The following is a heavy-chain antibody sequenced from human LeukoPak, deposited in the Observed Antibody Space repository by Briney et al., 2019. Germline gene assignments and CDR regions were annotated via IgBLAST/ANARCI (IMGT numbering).Heavy chain of an antibody. CDR3: AKAVSAYLHAFDI. CDR1: GFTFSSYA. J-gene: IGHJ3*02. D-gene: IGHD3-3*01. Sequence: PGGSLRLSCAASGFTFSSYAMSWVRQAPGKGLEWVSTIRGSGITTFYADSVKGRFTISRDNSKNTLYLQMNSLRAEDTAVYYCAKAVSAYLHAFDIWGQGTMVTVSS. V-gene: IGHV3-23*01. CDR2: IRGSGITT.